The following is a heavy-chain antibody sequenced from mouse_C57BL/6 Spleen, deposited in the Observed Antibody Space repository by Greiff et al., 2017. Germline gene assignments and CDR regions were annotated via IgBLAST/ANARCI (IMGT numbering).Heavy chain of an antibody. CDR3: ARRDYGSSYDAMDY. Sequence: VKLMESGPGLVAPSQSLSITCTVSGFSLTSYAISWVRQPPGKGLEWLGVIWTGGGTNYNSAHKSRLSISKDNSKSQVFLKMNSLQTDNTARYYCARRDYGSSYDAMDYWGQGTSVTVSS. V-gene: IGHV2-9-1*01. CDR1: GFSLTSYA. J-gene: IGHJ4*01. D-gene: IGHD1-1*01. CDR2: IWTGGGT.